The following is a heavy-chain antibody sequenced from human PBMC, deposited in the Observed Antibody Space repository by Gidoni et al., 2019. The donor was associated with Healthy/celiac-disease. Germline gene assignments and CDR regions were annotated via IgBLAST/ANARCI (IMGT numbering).Heavy chain of an antibody. CDR3: AREEYSSSWYEAFDI. CDR1: VFTFRSSA. V-gene: IGHV3-30*04. CDR2: ISYDGSNK. Sequence: VQLVKSGVGVVHPVRSLTLSCAASVFTFRSSAMHWVRQAPGKGLEWVAVISYDGSNKYYADSVKGRFTISRDNSKNTLYLQMNSLRAEDTAVYYCAREEYSSSWYEAFDIWGQGTMVTVSS. D-gene: IGHD6-13*01. J-gene: IGHJ3*02.